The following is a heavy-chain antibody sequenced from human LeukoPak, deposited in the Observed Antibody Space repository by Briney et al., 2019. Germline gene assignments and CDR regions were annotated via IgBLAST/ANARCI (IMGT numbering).Heavy chain of an antibody. CDR1: GFTFSSYA. D-gene: IGHD3-22*01. CDR3: AKEYYYDSSGSRYYFDY. J-gene: IGHJ4*02. V-gene: IGHV3-23*01. CDR2: ISGSGGST. Sequence: GGSLRLSWAASGFTFSSYAMSWVRQAPGKGLEWVSAISGSGGSTYYADSVKGRFTISRDNSKNTLYLQMNSLRAEDTAVYYCAKEYYYDSSGSRYYFDYWGQGTLVTVSS.